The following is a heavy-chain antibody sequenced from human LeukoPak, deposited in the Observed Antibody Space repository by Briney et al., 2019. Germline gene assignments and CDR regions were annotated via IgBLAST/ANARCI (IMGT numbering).Heavy chain of an antibody. CDR3: AKQYYDSGSYYVRFDY. CDR2: INPNSGGT. CDR1: GYTFTGYY. V-gene: IGHV1-2*02. J-gene: IGHJ4*02. D-gene: IGHD3-10*01. Sequence: GASVKVSCKASGYTFTGYYMHWVRQAPGQGLEWMGWINPNSGGTNYAQKFQGRVTMTRDTSISTAYMELSRLRSDDTAVYYCAKQYYDSGSYYVRFDYWGQGTLVTVSS.